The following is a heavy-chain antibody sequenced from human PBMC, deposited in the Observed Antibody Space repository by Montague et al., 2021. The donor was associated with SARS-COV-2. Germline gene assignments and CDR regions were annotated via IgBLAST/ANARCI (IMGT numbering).Heavy chain of an antibody. CDR1: GASISSHEW. CDR2: IHRDGKT. Sequence: SETLSLTCDVSGASISSHEWWCWVRQPPGEGLAWLGEIHRDGKTKYNPSLQRRVTMSVDNSNNQLFLRMTSVAAAATAVYYCAGVCPSAWRQLDCWGQGILVTVSS. D-gene: IGHD6-19*01. V-gene: IGHV4-4*02. CDR3: AGVCPSAWRQLDC. J-gene: IGHJ4*02.